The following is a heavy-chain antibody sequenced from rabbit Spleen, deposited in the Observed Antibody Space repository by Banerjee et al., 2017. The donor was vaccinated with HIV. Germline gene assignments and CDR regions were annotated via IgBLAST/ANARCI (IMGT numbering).Heavy chain of an antibody. CDR1: GVSLNDKDV. D-gene: IGHD8-1*01. CDR3: ARDAGSGHYIDAYFDL. V-gene: IGHV1S45*01. CDR2: INIVTGKS. J-gene: IGHJ4*01. Sequence: EQLEESGGGLVKPEGSLTLTCKASGVSLNDKDVMCWVRQAPGKGLEWIACINIVTGKSVYASWAEGRFIMSRTSSTTVTLQMTSLTAADTATYFCARDAGSGHYIDAYFDLWGPGTLVTVS.